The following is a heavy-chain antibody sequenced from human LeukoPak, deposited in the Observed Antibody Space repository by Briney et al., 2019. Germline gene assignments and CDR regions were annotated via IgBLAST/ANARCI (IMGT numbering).Heavy chain of an antibody. CDR1: GFTFDDYA. CDR2: ISWNSGSI. D-gene: IGHD3-10*01. CDR3: AKDPVRYYYGSGSPWTGMDV. Sequence: GGSLRLSCAASGFTFDDYAMHWVRQAPGKGLEWVSGISWNSGSIGYADSVKGRFTISRDNAKNSLYLQMNSLRAEDTALYYCAKDPVRYYYGSGSPWTGMDVWGQGTTVTVSS. V-gene: IGHV3-9*01. J-gene: IGHJ6*02.